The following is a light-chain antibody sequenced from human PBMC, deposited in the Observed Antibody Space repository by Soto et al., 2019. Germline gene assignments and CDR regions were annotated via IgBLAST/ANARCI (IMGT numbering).Light chain of an antibody. J-gene: IGLJ3*02. CDR3: QSYDSSNWG. CDR2: EDN. CDR1: SGSIASNY. Sequence: NFMLTQPHSVSESPGKTVTISCTGSSGSIASNYVQWYQQRPGSAPTTVIYEDNQRPSGVPDRFSGSIDSSSNSASLTISGLKTEDEADYDCQSYDSSNWGFGGGTKLTVL. V-gene: IGLV6-57*02.